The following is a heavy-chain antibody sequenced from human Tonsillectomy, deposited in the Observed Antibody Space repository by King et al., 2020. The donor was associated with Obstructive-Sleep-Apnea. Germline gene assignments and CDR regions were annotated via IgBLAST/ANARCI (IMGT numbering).Heavy chain of an antibody. J-gene: IGHJ3*01. D-gene: IGHD6-19*01. CDR3: ARVSVAGIDFGSSDF. CDR1: GYTYSNYG. Sequence: VQLVESGAEVKKPGASVKVSCEASGYTYSNYGISWVRQAPGQGLEWMGWISTYNGNANYAQNLQGRVTMTTDSFTTTAYMELRCLRSDDTAVYYCARVSVAGIDFGSSDFWGQGTMVTVSS. CDR2: ISTYNGNA. V-gene: IGHV1-18*04.